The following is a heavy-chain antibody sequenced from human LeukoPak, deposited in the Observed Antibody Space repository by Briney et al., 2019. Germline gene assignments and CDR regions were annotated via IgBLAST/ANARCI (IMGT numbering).Heavy chain of an antibody. V-gene: IGHV4-59*08. CDR2: IYYSGST. CDR3: VVVRYFDWLPIRHYYGMDV. J-gene: IGHJ6*02. CDR1: GGSISSHY. Sequence: PSETLSLTCTVSGGSISSHYWSWIRQPPGKGLEWIGYIYYSGSTNYNPSLKSRVTISVDTSKNQFSLKLSSVTAADTAVYYCVVVRYFDWLPIRHYYGMDVWGQGTTVTVSS. D-gene: IGHD3-9*01.